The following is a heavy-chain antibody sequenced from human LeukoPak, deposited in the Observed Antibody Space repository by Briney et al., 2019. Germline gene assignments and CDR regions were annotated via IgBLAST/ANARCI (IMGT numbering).Heavy chain of an antibody. CDR1: GYTFTSNY. CDR2: INPSGGST. D-gene: IGHD2-2*01. Sequence: ASVKVSCKASGYTFTSNYMHWVRQAPGQGLEWMGIINPSGGSTSYAQKFQGRVTMTRDTSTSTVYMELSSLRSEDTAVYYCARDRRYCSSTSCPTSYYYGMDVWGQGTTVTVSS. J-gene: IGHJ6*02. V-gene: IGHV1-46*01. CDR3: ARDRRYCSSTSCPTSYYYGMDV.